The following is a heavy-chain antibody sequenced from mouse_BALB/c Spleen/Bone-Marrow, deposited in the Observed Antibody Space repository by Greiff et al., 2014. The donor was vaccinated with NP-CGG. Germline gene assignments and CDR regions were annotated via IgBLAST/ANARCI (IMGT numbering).Heavy chain of an antibody. D-gene: IGHD1-1*01. CDR2: ISSGSSTI. CDR1: GFTLSSFG. V-gene: IGHV5-17*02. CDR3: AAITTVVARYAMDY. Sequence: EVQLVESGGGLVQPGGSRKLSCAASGFTLSSFGMHWVRQAPEKGLEWVAYISSGSSTIYYADTVKGRFTISRDNPKNTLFLQMTSLRSEDTAMYYCAAITTVVARYAMDYWGQGTSVTVSS. J-gene: IGHJ4*01.